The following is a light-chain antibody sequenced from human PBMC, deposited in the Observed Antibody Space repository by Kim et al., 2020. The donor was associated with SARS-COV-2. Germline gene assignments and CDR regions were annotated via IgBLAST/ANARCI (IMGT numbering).Light chain of an antibody. V-gene: IGKV1-16*02. CDR2: AAS. Sequence: DIQMTQSPSSLSASVGDRVTITCRASQGISNHLAWFQQKPGKAPKSLIYAASSLHSGVPSKFSGGGSGTDFTLTIISLQPEDFATYFCQQYHTYPYTFGQGTKLEI. J-gene: IGKJ2*01. CDR3: QQYHTYPYT. CDR1: QGISNH.